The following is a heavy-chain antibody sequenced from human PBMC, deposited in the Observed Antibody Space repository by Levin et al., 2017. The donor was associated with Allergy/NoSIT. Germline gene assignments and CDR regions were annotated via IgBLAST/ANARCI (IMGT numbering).Heavy chain of an antibody. Sequence: ASVKVSCAASGILFSSYDMNWVRQAPGKGLEWVSSISAGGNYIYYADSVKGRFTISRDNAKNSMFLQMNSLRAEDTAVYYCASWAMYHYDRSAFDYFYYAMDVWGQGTTVTVSS. CDR2: ISAGGNYI. CDR1: GILFSSYD. D-gene: IGHD3-22*01. CDR3: ASWAMYHYDRSAFDYFYYAMDV. V-gene: IGHV3-21*01. J-gene: IGHJ6*02.